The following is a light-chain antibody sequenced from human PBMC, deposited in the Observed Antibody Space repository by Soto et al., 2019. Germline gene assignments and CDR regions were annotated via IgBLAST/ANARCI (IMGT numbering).Light chain of an antibody. CDR3: QQYNDWPTIT. V-gene: IGKV3-15*01. J-gene: IGKJ5*01. CDR1: QSVSSN. CDR2: GAS. Sequence: EIVMTQSPATLSVSPGERATLSCRASQSVSSNLAWYQQKPGQAPRLLIYGASTRATGIPARFSGSGSGTEFTLTIGSLQSEDFAVYYCQQYNDWPTITFGQGTRLEIK.